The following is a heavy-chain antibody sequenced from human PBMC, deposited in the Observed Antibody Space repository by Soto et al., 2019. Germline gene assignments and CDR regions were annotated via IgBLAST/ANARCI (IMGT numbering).Heavy chain of an antibody. Sequence: LQLQESGPGLVKPSETLSLTCSVSGGSISSSTYYWGWIRQPPGKGLEWIGSIYKSGSTQYNPSLKSRVTISVDTSNNHFSLKLTSVTAADTAVYYCAIHCTNGVCYPGFDHRGHGTLVTVSS. CDR2: IYKSGST. J-gene: IGHJ4*01. CDR3: AIHCTNGVCYPGFDH. CDR1: GGSISSSTYY. V-gene: IGHV4-39*02. D-gene: IGHD2-8*01.